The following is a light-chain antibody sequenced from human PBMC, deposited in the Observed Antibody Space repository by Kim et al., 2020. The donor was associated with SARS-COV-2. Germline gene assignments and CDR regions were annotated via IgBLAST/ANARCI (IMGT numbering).Light chain of an antibody. J-gene: IGLJ1*01. CDR1: SLRSYY. CDR3: NSRDSSGNHLGV. CDR2: GEN. Sequence: SSELTQDPAVSVALGQTVRITCQGDSLRSYYASWYQQKPGQAPVLVIYGENNRPSGIPDRFSGSSSGNTASLTITGAQAEDEADYYCNSRDSSGNHLGVFGTGTKVTVL. V-gene: IGLV3-19*01.